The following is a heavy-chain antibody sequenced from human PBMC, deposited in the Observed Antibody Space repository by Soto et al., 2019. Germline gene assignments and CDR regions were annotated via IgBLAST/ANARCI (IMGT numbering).Heavy chain of an antibody. CDR3: ARGRNLLWFGELLSSAEYFQH. D-gene: IGHD3-10*01. CDR1: GGSFSGYY. V-gene: IGHV4-34*01. J-gene: IGHJ1*01. CDR2: INHSGST. Sequence: SETLSLTCAVYGGSFSGYYWSWIRQPPGKGLEWIGEINHSGSTNYNPSLKSRVTISVDTSKNQFSLKLSSVTAADTAVYYCARGRNLLWFGELLSSAEYFQHWGQGTLVTVSS.